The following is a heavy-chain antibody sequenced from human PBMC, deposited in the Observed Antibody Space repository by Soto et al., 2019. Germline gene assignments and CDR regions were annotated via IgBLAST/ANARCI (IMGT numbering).Heavy chain of an antibody. CDR3: ARDFNIGGMDV. J-gene: IGHJ6*02. V-gene: IGHV1-3*01. CDR2: INADNGNT. D-gene: IGHD5-12*01. Sequence: ASVKVSCKASGYTFTSYAMHWVRQAPGQRLEWMGWINADNGNTKYAQKFQGRVTMTTDTSTSTAYMELRSLRSDDTAVYYCARDFNIGGMDVWGQGTTVTVSS. CDR1: GYTFTSYA.